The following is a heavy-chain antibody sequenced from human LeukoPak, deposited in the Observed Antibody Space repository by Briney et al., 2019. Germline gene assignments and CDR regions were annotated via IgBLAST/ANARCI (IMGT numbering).Heavy chain of an antibody. CDR2: IIPILGIA. D-gene: IGHD5-18*01. V-gene: IGHV1-69*04. J-gene: IGHJ4*02. CDR3: ASCAARSGYSYGIDY. CDR1: GGTLSSYA. Sequence: ASVKVSCKASGGTLSSYAISWVRQAPGQGLEWMGRIIPILGIANYAQKFQGRVTITADKSTSTAYMELSSLRSEDTAVYYCASCAARSGYSYGIDYWGQGTLVTVSS.